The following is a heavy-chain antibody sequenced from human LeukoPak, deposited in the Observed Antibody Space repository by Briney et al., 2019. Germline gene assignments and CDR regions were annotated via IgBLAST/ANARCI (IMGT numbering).Heavy chain of an antibody. D-gene: IGHD5-24*01. CDR1: DGSISSYH. CDR3: ASHTSMATRTNWFDP. V-gene: IGHV4-59*08. J-gene: IGHJ5*02. CDR2: IYYSGST. Sequence: SETLSLTCTVSDGSISSYHWSWIRQPPGKGLEWIGYIYYSGSTNYNPSLKSRVTISVDTSKNQFSLTLSSVTAADTAVYYCASHTSMATRTNWFDPWGQGTLVTVSS.